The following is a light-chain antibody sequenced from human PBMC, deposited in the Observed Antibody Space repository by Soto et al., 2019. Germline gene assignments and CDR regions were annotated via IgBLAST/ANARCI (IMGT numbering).Light chain of an antibody. CDR2: GAS. Sequence: VVLTQSPGTLSLSPGERATLSCRASQSVSSSYLAWYQQKPGQTPRLLIYGASNRATGIPDRFSGSGSGTDFTLTISRLEPEDFATYYCQQLNRYPLTFGGGTKVDIK. J-gene: IGKJ4*01. CDR1: QSVSSSY. CDR3: QQLNRYPLT. V-gene: IGKV3-20*01.